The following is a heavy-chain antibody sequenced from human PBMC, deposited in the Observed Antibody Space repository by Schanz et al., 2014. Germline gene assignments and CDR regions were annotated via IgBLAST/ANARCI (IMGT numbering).Heavy chain of an antibody. J-gene: IGHJ4*02. V-gene: IGHV1-3*01. Sequence: QVQLVQSGAEVKKPGSSMKVSCKASGGTFSTYPINWLRQAPGQGLEWMGRINAGTGNTEYSQKFQGRVTITRDTLASTAYMEVSSLRSEDTAVYYCARSGSSNWYVFDYWGQGTLVTVSS. CDR3: ARSGSSNWYVFDY. CDR1: GGTFSTYP. CDR2: INAGTGNT. D-gene: IGHD6-13*01.